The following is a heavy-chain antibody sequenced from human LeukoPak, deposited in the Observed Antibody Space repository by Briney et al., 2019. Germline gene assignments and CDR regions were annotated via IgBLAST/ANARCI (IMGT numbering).Heavy chain of an antibody. J-gene: IGHJ4*02. CDR2: INHSGST. Sequence: PSDTLSLTCALYGGPYSGYYWICIPQPPGKAVEWIGEINHSGSTNYNPSLKSRVTISVDTSKNQFSLKLSSVTAADTDVYDCAAKVVVPAAIHFDYWGQGTLVTVSS. D-gene: IGHD2-2*01. CDR1: GGPYSGYY. V-gene: IGHV4-34*01. CDR3: AAKVVVPAAIHFDY.